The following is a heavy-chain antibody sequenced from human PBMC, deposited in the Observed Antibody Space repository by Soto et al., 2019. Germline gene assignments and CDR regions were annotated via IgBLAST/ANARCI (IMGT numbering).Heavy chain of an antibody. D-gene: IGHD2-15*01. J-gene: IGHJ4*02. CDR3: ARGHLGITTTGTWYDFNY. Sequence: SATLSLTCTLSGASISSYYWTWIRQPPGKGLEYIGYIYYSGRPYYNPSLKSRVTISVDTSKNQFSLKLSSVTAADTAVYYCARGHLGITTTGTWYDFNYWGQGTLVTVS. V-gene: IGHV4-59*01. CDR1: GASISSYY. CDR2: IYYSGRP.